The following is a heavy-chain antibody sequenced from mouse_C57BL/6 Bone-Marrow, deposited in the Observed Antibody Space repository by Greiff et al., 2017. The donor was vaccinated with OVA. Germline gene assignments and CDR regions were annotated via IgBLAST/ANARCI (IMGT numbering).Heavy chain of an antibody. D-gene: IGHD1-1*01. CDR2: ILPSIGRT. CDR3: ARQGYYYGSSWYFDV. J-gene: IGHJ1*03. V-gene: IGHV15-2*01. Sequence: QVQLQQSGSELRSPGSSVKLSCKDFDSEVFPIAYMSWVRQKPGHGFEWIGGILPSIGRTIYGEKFEDKATLDADTLSNTAYLELNSLTSEDSAIYYCARQGYYYGSSWYFDVWGTGTTVTVSS. CDR1: DSEVFPIAY.